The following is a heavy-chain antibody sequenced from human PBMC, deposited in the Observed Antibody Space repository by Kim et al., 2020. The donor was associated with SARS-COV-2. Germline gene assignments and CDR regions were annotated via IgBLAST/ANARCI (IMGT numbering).Heavy chain of an antibody. Sequence: SETLSLTCTVSGGSISSGGYYWSWIRQHPGKGLEWIGYIDYSGSTYYNPSLKSRVTISVDTSKNQFSLKLSSVTAADTAVYYCAGESFKYYYYCGLDVWGQGTAVTVSS. CDR3: AGESFKYYYYCGLDV. J-gene: IGHJ6*02. CDR1: GGSISSGGYY. V-gene: IGHV4-31*03. CDR2: IDYSGST.